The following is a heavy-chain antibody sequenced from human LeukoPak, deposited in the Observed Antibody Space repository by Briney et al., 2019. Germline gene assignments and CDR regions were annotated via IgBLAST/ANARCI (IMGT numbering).Heavy chain of an antibody. Sequence: GGSLRLSCAASGFTFSNAWMSWVRQAPGKGLEWVSAISGSGGSTYYADSVKGRFTISRDNSKNTLYLQMNSLRAEDTAVYYCAKDLQQLAFDYWGQGTLVTVSS. CDR1: GFTFSNAW. CDR2: ISGSGGST. J-gene: IGHJ4*02. V-gene: IGHV3-23*01. CDR3: AKDLQQLAFDY. D-gene: IGHD6-13*01.